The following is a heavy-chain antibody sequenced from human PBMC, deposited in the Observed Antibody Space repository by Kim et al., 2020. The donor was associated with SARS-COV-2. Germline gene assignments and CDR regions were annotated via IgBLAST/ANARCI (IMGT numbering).Heavy chain of an antibody. CDR2: IFDSGST. D-gene: IGHD6-19*01. V-gene: IGHV4-39*01. CDR3: ARHVPNSSGRFDY. Sequence: SETLSLTCTVSGDSISSNSSYWGWIRQPPGKGLEWIESIFDSGSTFNNPSLKSRVTISVVRSKNQFSLKLSSVTAADTAVFYCARHVPNSSGRFDYWGQGTLVTVSS. CDR1: GDSISSNSSY. J-gene: IGHJ4*02.